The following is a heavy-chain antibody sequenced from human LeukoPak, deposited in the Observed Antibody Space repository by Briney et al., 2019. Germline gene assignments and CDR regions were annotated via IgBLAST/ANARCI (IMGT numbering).Heavy chain of an antibody. Sequence: SETLSLTCTVSGGSISSSSYYWGWIRQPPGKGLEWIGSIYYSGSTNYNPSLKSRVTISVDKSKNQFSLKLSSVTAADTAVYYCARAFGYDSSGYYSNPLDYWGQGTLVTVSS. CDR3: ARAFGYDSSGYYSNPLDY. V-gene: IGHV4-39*07. CDR2: IYYSGST. CDR1: GGSISSSSYY. D-gene: IGHD3-22*01. J-gene: IGHJ4*02.